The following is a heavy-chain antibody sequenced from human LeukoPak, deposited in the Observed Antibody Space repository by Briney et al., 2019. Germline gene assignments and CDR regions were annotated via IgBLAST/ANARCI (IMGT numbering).Heavy chain of an antibody. J-gene: IGHJ4*02. Sequence: GGSLSLSCAASGFTFSNYAMSWVRQAPGKGLEWVSGIGGSGGSTYYADSVKGRFTISRDNSKNTLYLQMNSLRAEDTAAYYCAKDLEEWELKTPFDYWGQGTLVTVSS. CDR3: AKDLEEWELKTPFDY. D-gene: IGHD1-26*01. CDR2: IGGSGGST. CDR1: GFTFSNYA. V-gene: IGHV3-23*01.